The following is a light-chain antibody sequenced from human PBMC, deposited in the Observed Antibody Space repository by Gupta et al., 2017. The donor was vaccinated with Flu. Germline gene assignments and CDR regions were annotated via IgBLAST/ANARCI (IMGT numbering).Light chain of an antibody. Sequence: DIQMTQSPSSLSASVGDRVTITCRASQGGSNYLAWYQQKPGKVPKLLIYAASTLQSGVPSRFSGSGSGTDVTLTISSLQPEDVATYYCQKYNSAPSITFGQGTRLEIK. CDR1: QGGSNY. J-gene: IGKJ5*01. CDR3: QKYNSAPSIT. CDR2: AAS. V-gene: IGKV1-27*01.